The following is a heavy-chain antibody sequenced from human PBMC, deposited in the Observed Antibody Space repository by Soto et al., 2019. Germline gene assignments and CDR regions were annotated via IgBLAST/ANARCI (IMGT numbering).Heavy chain of an antibody. D-gene: IGHD3-22*01. CDR3: ARDLMPNDRGLGDLAY. CDR2: ITSKTGDQ. Sequence: EVRLVESGGGLVKPGGSLRLSCAASGFTFNKYSMNWVRQAPGKGLEWVSSITSKTGDQYYADPVKGRFISSRDNTNNSLSLQVTSLRDEDTAVYYCARDLMPNDRGLGDLAYWGQGTLVTVSS. V-gene: IGHV3-21*02. J-gene: IGHJ4*02. CDR1: GFTFNKYS.